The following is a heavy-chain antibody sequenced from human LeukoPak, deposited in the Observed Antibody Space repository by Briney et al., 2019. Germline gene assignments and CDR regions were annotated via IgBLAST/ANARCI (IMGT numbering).Heavy chain of an antibody. CDR1: GGTFSSYA. CDR2: IIPIFGTA. Sequence: SVKVSCKASGGTFSSYAISWVRQAPGQGLEWMGGIIPIFGTANYAQKFQGRVTITADESTSTAYMELRSLRSDDTAVYYCARGEPRSDGAFDIWGQGTMVTVSS. V-gene: IGHV1-69*13. D-gene: IGHD1-14*01. J-gene: IGHJ3*02. CDR3: ARGEPRSDGAFDI.